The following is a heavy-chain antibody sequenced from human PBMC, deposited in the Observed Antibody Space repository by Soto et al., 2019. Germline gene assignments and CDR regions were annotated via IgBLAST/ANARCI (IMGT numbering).Heavy chain of an antibody. Sequence: EVQLLESGGGLVQPGGSLRLSCAASGFSFDTYVMSWVRQAPGKGLEWVPRISGGADTIYYAESVKGRFTISRDNSKNTLYLQMNSLRAEDTGVYYCANTGGGLIDYWGQGSLVTVSS. CDR1: GFSFDTYV. V-gene: IGHV3-23*01. D-gene: IGHD1-1*01. J-gene: IGHJ4*02. CDR2: ISGGADTI. CDR3: ANTGGGLIDY.